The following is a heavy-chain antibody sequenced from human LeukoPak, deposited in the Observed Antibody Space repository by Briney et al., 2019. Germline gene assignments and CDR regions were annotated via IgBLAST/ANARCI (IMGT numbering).Heavy chain of an antibody. CDR3: ARDTTTIFGVVIDY. CDR2: MNPNSGNT. V-gene: IGHV1-8*01. Sequence: ASVKVSCKASGYTFTSYDINWVRQATGQGLEWMGWMNPNSGNTGYAQKFQGRVTMTRDTSISTAYMELSRLRSDDTAVYYCARDTTTIFGVVIDYWGQGTLVTVSS. D-gene: IGHD3-3*01. CDR1: GYTFTSYD. J-gene: IGHJ4*02.